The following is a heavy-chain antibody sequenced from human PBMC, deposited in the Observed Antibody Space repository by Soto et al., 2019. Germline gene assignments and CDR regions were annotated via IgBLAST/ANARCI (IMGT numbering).Heavy chain of an antibody. CDR2: ISSDGTKT. V-gene: IGHV3-64D*08. CDR1: GFTFTVYA. CDR3: VNILMQHNFEGG. J-gene: IGHJ4*02. D-gene: IGHD3-9*01. Sequence: EVQMVASGGDLVQPGSSLRLSCLASGFTFTVYAFHWVRQAPGKGLEFVAAISSDGTKTYYAESVKGRFTISRDTSKNTLFLQMNRLRAEDTAVNYCVNILMQHNFEGGWGQGTLVTVSS.